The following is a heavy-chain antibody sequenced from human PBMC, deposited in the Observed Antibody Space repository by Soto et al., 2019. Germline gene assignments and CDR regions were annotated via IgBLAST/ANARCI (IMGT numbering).Heavy chain of an antibody. D-gene: IGHD1-7*01. J-gene: IGHJ5*02. CDR2: IIPIFGTA. CDR1: GGTFSSYA. CDR3: ARAGLELTGKHEYFDP. Sequence: SVKVSCKASGGTFSSYAISWVRQAPGQGLEWMGGIIPIFGTANYAQKFQGRVTITADESTSTAYMELSSLRSEDTAVYYCARAGLELTGKHEYFDPWGQGTLVTVSS. V-gene: IGHV1-69*13.